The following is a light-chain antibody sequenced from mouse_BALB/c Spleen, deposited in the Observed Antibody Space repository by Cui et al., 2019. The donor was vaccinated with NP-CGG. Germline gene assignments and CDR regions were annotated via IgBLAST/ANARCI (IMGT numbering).Light chain of an antibody. CDR1: TGAVTTSNY. J-gene: IGLJ1*01. Sequence: QAVVTQEAALTKSPGETVTLTCRSSTGAVTTSNYANWVQEKPDHLFTVLIGGTNNRAPGVPARFSGSLIGDKAALTITGAQTEDEAIYFCALWYSNHWVFGGGTKLTVL. CDR2: GTN. V-gene: IGLV1*01. CDR3: ALWYSNHWV.